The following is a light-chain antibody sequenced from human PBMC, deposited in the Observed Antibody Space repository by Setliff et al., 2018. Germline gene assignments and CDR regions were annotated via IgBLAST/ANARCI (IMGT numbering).Light chain of an antibody. CDR3: NAYTAGTTYV. Sequence: QSVLPQPASVSGSPGQSITISCSGTSNDVGSYDLVSWYQQHPGKAPKLIIYGVSDRPSGVSSRFSGSKSGNTASLTISGLQTEDEADYYCNAYTAGTTYVFGTGTKVTVL. V-gene: IGLV2-14*03. CDR2: GVS. J-gene: IGLJ1*01. CDR1: SNDVGSYDL.